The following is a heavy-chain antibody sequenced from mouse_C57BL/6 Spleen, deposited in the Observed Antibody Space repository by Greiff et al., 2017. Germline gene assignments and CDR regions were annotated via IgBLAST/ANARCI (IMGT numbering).Heavy chain of an antibody. CDR3: ARDSSGYVGFAY. J-gene: IGHJ2*01. V-gene: IGHV1-74*01. D-gene: IGHD3-2*02. CDR2: IHPSDSDT. CDR1: GYTFTSYW. Sequence: QVQLQQPGAELVKPGASVKVSCKASGYTFTSYWMHWVKQRPGQGLEWIGRIHPSDSDTNYNQKFKGKATLTVDKSSSTAYMQLSSLTSEVSAVYYCARDSSGYVGFAYCGPGTTLTVSS.